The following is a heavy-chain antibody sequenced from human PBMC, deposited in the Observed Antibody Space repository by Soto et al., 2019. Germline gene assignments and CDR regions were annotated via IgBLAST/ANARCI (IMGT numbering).Heavy chain of an antibody. CDR1: GFTFINSG. CDR2: INADGSST. V-gene: IGHV3-74*01. J-gene: IGHJ4*02. CDR3: VNVAARWVRFRRFCFDS. Sequence: GGSLRLSCAASGFTFINSGMHWVRQVSGKGLEWVSRINADGSSTSYADSVKRRFTISRDNAKNTLYLHVNSLRAEDTAVYYCVNVAARWVRFRRFCFDSWGQGALVTVSS. D-gene: IGHD3-10*01.